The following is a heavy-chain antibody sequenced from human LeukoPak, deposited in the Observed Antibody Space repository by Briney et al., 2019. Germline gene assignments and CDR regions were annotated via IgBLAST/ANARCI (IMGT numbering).Heavy chain of an antibody. V-gene: IGHV4-4*07. J-gene: IGHJ4*02. D-gene: IGHD3/OR15-3a*01. CDR2: IYTSGST. CDR1: GGSISGYY. Sequence: SETLSLTCTVSGGSISGYYWSWIRQPAGKGLEWIGRIYTSGSTNYSPSLKSRVTMSVDTSKNQFSLKLTSVTAADTAVYYCARVYTLDGYYFDYWGQGTLVTVSS. CDR3: ARVYTLDGYYFDY.